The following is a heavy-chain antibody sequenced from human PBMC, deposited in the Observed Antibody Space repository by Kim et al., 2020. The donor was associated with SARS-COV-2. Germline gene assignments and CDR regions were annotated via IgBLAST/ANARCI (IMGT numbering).Heavy chain of an antibody. CDR1: GGSFSGYY. Sequence: SETLSLTCAVYGGSFSGYYWSWIRQPPGKGLEWIWEINHSGSTNYNPSLKSRVTISVDTSKNQFSLKLSSVTAADTAVYYCSRVGTVLFLVWLSATYDY. D-gene: IGHD3-3*01. CDR3: SRVGTVLFLVWLSATYDY. CDR2: INHSGST. J-gene: IGHJ6*01. V-gene: IGHV4-34*01.